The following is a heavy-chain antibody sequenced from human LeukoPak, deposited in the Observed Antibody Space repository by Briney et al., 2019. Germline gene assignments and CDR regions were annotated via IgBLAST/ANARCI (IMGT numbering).Heavy chain of an antibody. CDR3: ARVLRGSYGGIDY. Sequence: SVKVSCKASGGTFSSYAISWVRQAPGQGLEWMGGIIPIFGTANYAQKFQGRVTITADESTSTAYMELSSLRSEDTAVYYCARVLRGSYGGIDYWGQGTLVTVSS. D-gene: IGHD1-26*01. CDR2: IIPIFGTA. J-gene: IGHJ4*02. CDR1: GGTFSSYA. V-gene: IGHV1-69*13.